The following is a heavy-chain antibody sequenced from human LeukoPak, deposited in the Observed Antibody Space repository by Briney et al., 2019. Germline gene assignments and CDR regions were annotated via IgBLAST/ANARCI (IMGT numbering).Heavy chain of an antibody. D-gene: IGHD3-3*01. CDR1: GFTFSSYS. J-gene: IGHJ5*02. V-gene: IGHV3-21*01. Sequence: GGSLRLSCAVSGFTFSSYSMNWVRQAPGKGLEWVSSISSSSSYIYYADSVKGRFTISRDNAKNSLYLQMNSLRAEDTAVYYCARGLDFWSGKRGSYNWFDPWGQGTLVTVSS. CDR3: ARGLDFWSGKRGSYNWFDP. CDR2: ISSSSSYI.